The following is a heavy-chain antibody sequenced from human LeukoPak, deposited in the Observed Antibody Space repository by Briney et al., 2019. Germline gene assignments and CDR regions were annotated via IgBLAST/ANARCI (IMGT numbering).Heavy chain of an antibody. CDR2: ISYDGSNK. V-gene: IGHV3-30*03. J-gene: IGHJ4*02. Sequence: GGSLRLSCAASGLTLSDYYMAWIRQAPGKGLEWVAVISYDGSNKYYADSVKGRFTISRDNSKNTLYLQMNSLRAEDTAVYYCARTHLDYWGQGTLVTVSS. CDR1: GLTLSDYY. CDR3: ARTHLDY.